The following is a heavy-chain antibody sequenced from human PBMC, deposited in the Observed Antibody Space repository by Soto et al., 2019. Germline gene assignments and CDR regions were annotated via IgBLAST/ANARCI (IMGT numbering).Heavy chain of an antibody. J-gene: IGHJ4*02. CDR1: GFTFSSYG. Sequence: PGGSLRLSCAASGFTFSSYGMHWVRQAPGKGLEWVAVIWYDGSNKYYADSVKGRFTISRDNSKNTLYLQMNSLRAEDTAVYYCARDGLMHFDWLLYSFDYWGQGTLVTVS. CDR2: IWYDGSNK. CDR3: ARDGLMHFDWLLYSFDY. D-gene: IGHD3-9*01. V-gene: IGHV3-33*01.